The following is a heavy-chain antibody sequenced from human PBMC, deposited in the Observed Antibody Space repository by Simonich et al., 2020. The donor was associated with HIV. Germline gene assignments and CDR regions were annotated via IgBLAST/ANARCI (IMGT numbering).Heavy chain of an antibody. V-gene: IGHV2-5*01. CDR3: AHLYDSSGYYYVFFQH. J-gene: IGHJ1*01. CDR1: GFSLSTSGVG. Sequence: ITLRESGPPLVKPTQTLTLTCTFSGFSLSTSGVGVGWIRQPPGKALEWLALIHWNDYKSYSPSLKSRLTITKDPSKNQVVLTMTNMDPVDTATYYCAHLYDSSGYYYVFFQHWGQGTLVTVSS. D-gene: IGHD3-22*01. CDR2: IHWNDYK.